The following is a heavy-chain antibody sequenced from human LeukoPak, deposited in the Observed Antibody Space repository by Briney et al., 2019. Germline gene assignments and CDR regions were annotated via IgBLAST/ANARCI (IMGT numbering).Heavy chain of an antibody. Sequence: GGSLRLSCAASGLTFENYWMTWVRQAPGKGLEWVATIKGDGSEKFHVDSVKGRITISRDNANNSLSLQMNSLRAEDTALYYCAKDPTRVLRLRRAAFDIWGQGTMVTVSS. V-gene: IGHV3-7*03. J-gene: IGHJ3*02. CDR2: IKGDGSEK. CDR3: AKDPTRVLRLRRAAFDI. D-gene: IGHD3-3*01. CDR1: GLTFENYW.